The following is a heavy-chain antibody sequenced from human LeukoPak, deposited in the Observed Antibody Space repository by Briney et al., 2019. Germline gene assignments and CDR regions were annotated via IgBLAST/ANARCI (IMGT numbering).Heavy chain of an antibody. CDR2: IYTSGST. J-gene: IGHJ5*02. D-gene: IGHD2-21*02. Sequence: SETLSLTCTVSGGSISSGSYYWSWIRQPAGKGLEWIGRIYTSGSTNYNPSLKSRVTISVDTSKNQFSLKLSSVTAADTAVYYCARERVWRYCGGDSCGWFDPWGQGTLVAVSS. CDR1: GGSISSGSYY. CDR3: ARERVWRYCGGDSCGWFDP. V-gene: IGHV4-61*02.